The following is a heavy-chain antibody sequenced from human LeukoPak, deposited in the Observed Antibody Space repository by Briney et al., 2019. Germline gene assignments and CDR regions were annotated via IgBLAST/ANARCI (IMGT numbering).Heavy chain of an antibody. Sequence: GGSLRLSCAASGFTFRTYWMHWVRQAPGKGLVWVSRTNEDGSITNYADSVKGRFTISRDNAKDTLYLQMNGLRAEDTAVYYCARAGGSTVSHSDYWGQGTLVTVSS. CDR1: GFTFRTYW. D-gene: IGHD4-17*01. J-gene: IGHJ4*02. V-gene: IGHV3-74*01. CDR3: ARAGGSTVSHSDY. CDR2: TNEDGSIT.